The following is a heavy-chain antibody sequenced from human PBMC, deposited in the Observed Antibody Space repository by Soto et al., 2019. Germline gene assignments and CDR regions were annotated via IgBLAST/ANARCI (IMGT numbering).Heavy chain of an antibody. V-gene: IGHV3-30-3*01. CDR3: ARDGXFWSAPGRAYYYYYGMDV. CDR2: ISYDGSNK. Sequence: TGGSLRLSCPASGFTFSSYAMHWVRQAPGKGLEWVAVISYDGSNKYYADSVKGRFTISRDNSKNTLYLQMNSLRAEDTAVYYCARDGXFWSAPGRAYYYYYGMDVWGQGTTVTVS. D-gene: IGHD3-3*01. CDR1: GFTFSSYA. J-gene: IGHJ6*02.